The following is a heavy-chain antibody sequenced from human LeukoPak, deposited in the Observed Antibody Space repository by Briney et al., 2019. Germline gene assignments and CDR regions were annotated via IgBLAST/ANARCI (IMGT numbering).Heavy chain of an antibody. D-gene: IGHD2-15*01. CDR3: ARGYCSGGSCYFNYFDY. J-gene: IGHJ4*02. Sequence: PGGSLRLSCAASGFTFSSYSMNWVRQAPGKGLEWVSSISSSSSYIYHADSVKGRFTISRDNAKNSLYLQMNSLRAEDTAVYYCARGYCSGGSCYFNYFDYWGQGSLVTVSS. V-gene: IGHV3-21*01. CDR2: ISSSSSYI. CDR1: GFTFSSYS.